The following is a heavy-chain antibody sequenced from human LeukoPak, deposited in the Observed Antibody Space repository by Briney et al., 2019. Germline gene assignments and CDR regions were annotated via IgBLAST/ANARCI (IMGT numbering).Heavy chain of an antibody. CDR3: AKFGSAWTASYFDY. V-gene: IGHV3-23*01. CDR2: ISGSDGST. Sequence: GGSLRLSCAASGFTFSSYAMTWVRQAPGKGLEWDSGISGSDGSTYYADSVKVRFTISRDDSRNTLYLQMNSLRAEDTAVYYCAKFGSAWTASYFDYWGQGTLVTVSS. CDR1: GFTFSSYA. D-gene: IGHD6-19*01. J-gene: IGHJ4*02.